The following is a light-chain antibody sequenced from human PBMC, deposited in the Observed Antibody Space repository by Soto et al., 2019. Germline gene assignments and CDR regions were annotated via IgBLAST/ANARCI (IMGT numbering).Light chain of an antibody. CDR2: GAS. J-gene: IGKJ4*01. CDR3: HQYNNWPLT. CDR1: QSVSSN. V-gene: IGKV3-15*01. Sequence: EIVMTQSPATLSVSPGERATLSCRASQSVSSNLAWYQQKPGQAPRLLIYGASTRATGIPASFSGSGSGTEFTLTISSLQSEDFAVYYCHQYNNWPLTFGGGTNVEIK.